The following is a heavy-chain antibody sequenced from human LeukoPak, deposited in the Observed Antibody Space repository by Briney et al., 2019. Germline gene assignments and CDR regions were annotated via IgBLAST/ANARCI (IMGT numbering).Heavy chain of an antibody. J-gene: IGHJ4*02. CDR2: IQSDGSKQ. D-gene: IGHD3-16*01. V-gene: IGHV3-33*01. CDR3: ARVIGSYGDSAY. Sequence: GSLRLSCATAGFPFSTFGIHWVRQTPGKGLEWAAAIQSDGSKQYYGDSVKGRFTISRDSSKNTVYLQMNSLRDEDTAVYYCARVIGSYGDSAYWGQGTLVTVSS. CDR1: GFPFSTFG.